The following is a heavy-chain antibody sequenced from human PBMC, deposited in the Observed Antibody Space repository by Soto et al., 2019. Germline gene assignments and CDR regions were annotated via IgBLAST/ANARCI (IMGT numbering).Heavy chain of an antibody. Sequence: GGSLRLSCAASGFAFDDYAMHWVRQAPGKGLEWVSGISWNSDNIVYADSVKGRFTISRDNAKNSLYLQMNSLRAEDTALYYCAKDLYSNYGDAFDIWGQGTMVTVS. D-gene: IGHD4-4*01. J-gene: IGHJ3*02. CDR2: ISWNSDNI. CDR1: GFAFDDYA. V-gene: IGHV3-9*01. CDR3: AKDLYSNYGDAFDI.